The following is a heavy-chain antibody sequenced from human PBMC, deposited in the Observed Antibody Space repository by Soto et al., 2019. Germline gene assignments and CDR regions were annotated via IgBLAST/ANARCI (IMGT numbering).Heavy chain of an antibody. CDR2: ISYDGSNK. V-gene: IGHV3-30*18. J-gene: IGHJ6*02. CDR1: GFTFSSYG. Sequence: QVQLLESGGGVVQPGRSLRLSCAASGFTFSSYGMHWVRQAPGKGLEWVAVISYDGSNKYYADSVKGRFTISRDNSKNTLYLQMNSLRAEDTAVYYCAKTNGDEDYYYGMDVWGQGTTVTVSS. D-gene: IGHD2-8*01. CDR3: AKTNGDEDYYYGMDV.